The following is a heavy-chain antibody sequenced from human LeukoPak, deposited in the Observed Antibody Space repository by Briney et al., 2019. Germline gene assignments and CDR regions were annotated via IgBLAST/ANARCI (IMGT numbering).Heavy chain of an antibody. CDR3: ARGRIAVAGAPPGY. Sequence: SETLSLTCAVYGGSFSGYYWSWIRQPPGKGLEWLGEINHSGSTNYNPSLKSRVTISVDTSKNQFSLKLSSVTAADTAVYYCARGRIAVAGAPPGYWGQGTLVTVSS. CDR1: GGSFSGYY. V-gene: IGHV4-34*01. J-gene: IGHJ4*02. D-gene: IGHD6-19*01. CDR2: INHSGST.